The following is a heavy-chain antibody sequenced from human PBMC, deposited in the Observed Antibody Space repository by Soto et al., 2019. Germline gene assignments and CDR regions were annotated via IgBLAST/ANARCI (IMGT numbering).Heavy chain of an antibody. Sequence: SETLSLTCTVSGGSISSGDYYWSWIRQPPGKGLEWIGYIYYSGSTYYNPSLKSRVTISVDTSKNQFSLKLSSVTAADTAVYYCARDRYSNYDPHYFDYWGQGTLVTVFS. CDR3: ARDRYSNYDPHYFDY. V-gene: IGHV4-30-4*01. J-gene: IGHJ4*02. CDR2: IYYSGST. CDR1: GGSISSGDYY. D-gene: IGHD4-4*01.